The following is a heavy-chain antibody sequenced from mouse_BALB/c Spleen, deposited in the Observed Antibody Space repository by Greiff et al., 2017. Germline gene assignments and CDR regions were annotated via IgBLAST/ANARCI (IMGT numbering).Heavy chain of an antibody. CDR1: GFTFSSYY. Sequence: EVKLVESGGGLVKLGGSLKLSCAASGFTFSSYYMSWVRQTPEKRLELVAAINSNGGSTYYPDTVKGRFTISRDNAKNTLYLQMSSLKSEDTALYYCARDGNAMDYWGQGTSVTVSS. J-gene: IGHJ4*01. V-gene: IGHV5-6-2*01. CDR3: ARDGNAMDY. D-gene: IGHD2-1*01. CDR2: INSNGGST.